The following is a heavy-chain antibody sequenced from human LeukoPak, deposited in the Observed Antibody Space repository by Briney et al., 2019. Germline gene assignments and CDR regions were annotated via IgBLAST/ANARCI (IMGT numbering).Heavy chain of an antibody. J-gene: IGHJ4*02. CDR3: TSGYSVARHDHY. CDR2: IRRSAYGAPT. V-gene: IGHV3-15*07. Sequence: GGSLRLSCAVSGFPLRDAWMNWARQAPGKGLEWVGRIRRSAYGAPTDYAAPVKGRFIITRDDPRNMLYLQMNSLKTEDTAVYFCTSGYSVARHDHYWGPGTPVIVSS. D-gene: IGHD5/OR15-5a*01. CDR1: GFPLRDAW.